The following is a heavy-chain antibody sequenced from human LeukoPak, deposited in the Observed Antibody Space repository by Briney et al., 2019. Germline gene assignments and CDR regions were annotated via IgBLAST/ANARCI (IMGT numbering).Heavy chain of an antibody. J-gene: IGHJ5*02. CDR3: ARDLYCSSTSCYRGLWFDP. V-gene: IGHV1-3*01. CDR2: INAGNGNT. Sequence: ASVKVSCKASGYTFTSYAMHWVCQAPGQRLEWMGWINAGNGNTKYSQKFQGRVTITRDTSASTAYMELSSLRSEDTAVYYCARDLYCSSTSCYRGLWFDPWGQGTLVTVSS. CDR1: GYTFTSYA. D-gene: IGHD2-2*01.